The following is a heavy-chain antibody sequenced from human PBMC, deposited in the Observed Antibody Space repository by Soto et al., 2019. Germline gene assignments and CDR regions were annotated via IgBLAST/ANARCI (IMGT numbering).Heavy chain of an antibody. D-gene: IGHD6-13*01. CDR3: ARSNLYSSSWSHAFDI. CDR1: GGTFSSYA. V-gene: IGHV1-69*13. CDR2: IIPIFGTA. Sequence: SVKVSCKASGGTFSSYAISWVRQAPGQGLEWMGGIIPIFGTANYAQKFQGRVTITADESTSTAYMELSSLRSEDTAVYYCARSNLYSSSWSHAFDIWGQGTMVTVSS. J-gene: IGHJ3*02.